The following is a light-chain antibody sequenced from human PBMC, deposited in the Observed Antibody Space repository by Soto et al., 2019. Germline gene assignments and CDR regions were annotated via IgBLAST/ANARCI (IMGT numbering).Light chain of an antibody. Sequence: QSALTQPPSASGSPGQSVTISCTGTSSDVGGYNYVSWYQQHPGKAPKLMIYEVSKRPSGVPDRSSGSKSGNTASLTVSGLQPEDEADYYCSSYAGSSKEGVGTGTKVTV. CDR2: EVS. V-gene: IGLV2-8*01. J-gene: IGLJ1*01. CDR1: SSDVGGYNY. CDR3: SSYAGSSKEG.